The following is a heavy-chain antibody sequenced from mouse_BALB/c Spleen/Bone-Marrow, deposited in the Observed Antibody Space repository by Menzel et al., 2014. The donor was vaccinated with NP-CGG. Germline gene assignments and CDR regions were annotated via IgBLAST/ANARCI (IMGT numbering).Heavy chain of an antibody. CDR1: GYSITSGY. D-gene: IGHD2-1*01. Sequence: DVKLVESGPRLVKPSQTLSLTCSVTGYSITSGYWNWIRKFPGNKLEYMGHISYSGSTYYNPSLKSRISITRDTSTNQHYLQLNSVTTEDTATYYCARRDYGKHFDVWGAGTTVTVSS. CDR2: ISYSGST. V-gene: IGHV3-8*02. J-gene: IGHJ1*01. CDR3: ARRDYGKHFDV.